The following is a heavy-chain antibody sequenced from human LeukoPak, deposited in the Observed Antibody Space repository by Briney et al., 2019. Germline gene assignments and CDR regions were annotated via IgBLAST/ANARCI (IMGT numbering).Heavy chain of an antibody. CDR2: ISGSGGST. D-gene: IGHD3-10*01. CDR1: GFTFSSYG. Sequence: GGTLRLSCAASGFTFSSYGMSWVRQAPGKGLEWVSAISGSGGSTYYADSVKGRFTISRDNSKNTLYLQMNSLRAEDTAVYYCAKEDGSGSYYLYPDYWGQGTLVTVSS. J-gene: IGHJ4*02. CDR3: AKEDGSGSYYLYPDY. V-gene: IGHV3-23*01.